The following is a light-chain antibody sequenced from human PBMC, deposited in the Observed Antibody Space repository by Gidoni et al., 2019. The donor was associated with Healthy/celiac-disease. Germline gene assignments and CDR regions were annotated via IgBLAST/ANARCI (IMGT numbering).Light chain of an antibody. Sequence: LMIYEVSNRPSGVSNRFSGSKSGNPASLTISGLQAEDEADYYCSSYTSSSTYVVFGGGTKLTVL. J-gene: IGLJ2*01. CDR2: EVS. V-gene: IGLV2-14*01. CDR3: SSYTSSSTYVV.